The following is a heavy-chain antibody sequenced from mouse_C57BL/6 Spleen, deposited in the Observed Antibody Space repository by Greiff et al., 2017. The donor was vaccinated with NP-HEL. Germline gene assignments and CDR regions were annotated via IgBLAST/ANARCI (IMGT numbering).Heavy chain of an antibody. Sequence: VQLQQPGAELVMPGASVKLSCKASGYTFTSYWMHWVKQRPGQGLEWIGEIDPSDSYTNYNQKFKGKSTLTVDKSSSTAYMQLSSLTSEDSAVYYCARMARDAMDYWGQGTSVTVSS. CDR2: IDPSDSYT. J-gene: IGHJ4*01. V-gene: IGHV1-69*01. CDR3: ARMARDAMDY. D-gene: IGHD1-2*01. CDR1: GYTFTSYW.